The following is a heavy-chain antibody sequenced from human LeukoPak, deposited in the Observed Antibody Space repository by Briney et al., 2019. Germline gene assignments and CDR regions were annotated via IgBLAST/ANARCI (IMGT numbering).Heavy chain of an antibody. V-gene: IGHV2-70*01. Sequence: SGPTLVNPTQTLKLTCTFSGFSLSTSGMCVSWIRQPPGKALEWLALIDWDVDKYYSTSLKTRLTISKDTSKNQVVLTMTNMDPVDTATYYCARTVLRYFDWFQTSYYYYGMDVWGQGTTVTVSS. D-gene: IGHD3-9*01. CDR3: ARTVLRYFDWFQTSYYYYGMDV. CDR2: IDWDVDK. J-gene: IGHJ6*02. CDR1: GFSLSTSGMC.